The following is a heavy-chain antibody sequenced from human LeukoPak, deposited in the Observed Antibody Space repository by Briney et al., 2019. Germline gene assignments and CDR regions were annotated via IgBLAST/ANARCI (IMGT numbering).Heavy chain of an antibody. Sequence: GASVKVSCKASGYTFTGYYMHWVRQAPGQGLEWMGWINPNSGGTNYAQKFQGRVTMTRDTSISTAYMELSRLRSDDTAVYYCARGLRSSVCSSTSCSRIYFDYWGQGTLVTVSS. V-gene: IGHV1-2*02. CDR2: INPNSGGT. CDR1: GYTFTGYY. D-gene: IGHD2-2*01. CDR3: ARGLRSSVCSSTSCSRIYFDY. J-gene: IGHJ4*02.